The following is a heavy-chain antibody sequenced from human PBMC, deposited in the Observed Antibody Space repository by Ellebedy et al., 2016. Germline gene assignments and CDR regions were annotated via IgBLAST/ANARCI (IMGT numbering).Heavy chain of an antibody. CDR2: INHSGST. Sequence: SETLSLTXAVSGGSISSSNWWSWVRQPPGKGLEWIGEINHSGSTNYNPSLKSRVTISVDTSKNQFSLKLSSVTAADTAVYYCARREGCSSTSCYTFDYWGQGTLVTVSS. CDR3: ARREGCSSTSCYTFDY. V-gene: IGHV4-4*02. J-gene: IGHJ4*02. CDR1: GGSISSSNW. D-gene: IGHD2-2*02.